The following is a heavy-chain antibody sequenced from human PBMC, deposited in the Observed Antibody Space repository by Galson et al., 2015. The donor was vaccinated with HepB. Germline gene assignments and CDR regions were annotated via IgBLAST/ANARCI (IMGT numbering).Heavy chain of an antibody. CDR1: GFIFSNAW. CDR3: TAHLAY. V-gene: IGHV3-15*01. CDR2: IKSKTDYGTT. Sequence: SLRLSCAASGFIFSNAWMSWVRQAPGKGLEWVGRIKSKTDYGTTDYGAPVKGRFTISRDGSKNTLYLQMNSLKTEDTAVYYCTAHLAYWGQGSLVTVSS. D-gene: IGHD3-16*01. J-gene: IGHJ4*02.